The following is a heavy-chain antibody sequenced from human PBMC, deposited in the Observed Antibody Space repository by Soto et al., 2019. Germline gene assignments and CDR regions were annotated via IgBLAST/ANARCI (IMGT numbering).Heavy chain of an antibody. J-gene: IGHJ4*02. Sequence: SETLSLTCTVSGDSISTYYWSCIRQPPGKGLQWIGYIFYSGGTAYSPSLKSRATISLDMTKKKNSLKMSAVTTADTASYICTRLKLVQKVIEYWGQGTLVTVS. CDR3: TRLKLVQKVIEY. D-gene: IGHD1-1*01. CDR1: GDSISTYY. V-gene: IGHV4-59*01. CDR2: IFYSGGT.